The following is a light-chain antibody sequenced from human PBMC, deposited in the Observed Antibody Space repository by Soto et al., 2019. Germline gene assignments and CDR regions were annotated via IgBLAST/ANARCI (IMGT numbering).Light chain of an antibody. Sequence: ALTQPPSASASPGQSVTVSCTATKNDVVFYDFVSWYQHHPGKAPRLIIYEVVQRPSGLPDRFSGSKSCNTASLTVSGLQAANVADYFCETYAGSNTYVFGSGTKVTVL. CDR1: KNDVVFYDF. CDR2: EVV. J-gene: IGLJ1*01. CDR3: ETYAGSNTYV. V-gene: IGLV2-8*01.